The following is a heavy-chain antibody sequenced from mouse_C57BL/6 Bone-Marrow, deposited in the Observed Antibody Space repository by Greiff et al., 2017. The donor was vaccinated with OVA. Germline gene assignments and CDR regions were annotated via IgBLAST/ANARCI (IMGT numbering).Heavy chain of an antibody. Sequence: QVQLQQSGPELVKPGASVKISCKASGYAFSSSWMNWVKQRPGKGLEWIGRIYPGDGDTNYNGKFKGKATLTADKSSSTAYMQLSSLTSEDSAVYFCAREEELLYYFDYWGQGTTLTVSS. CDR2: IYPGDGDT. CDR3: AREEELLYYFDY. J-gene: IGHJ2*01. CDR1: GYAFSSSW. V-gene: IGHV1-82*01.